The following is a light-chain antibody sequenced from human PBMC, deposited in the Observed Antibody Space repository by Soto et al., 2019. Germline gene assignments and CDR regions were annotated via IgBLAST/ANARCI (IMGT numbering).Light chain of an antibody. J-gene: IGKJ1*01. CDR1: QSISSW. V-gene: IGKV1-5*01. CDR3: QQWWT. CDR2: DAS. Sequence: DIQMTQSPSTLSASVGDRVTITCRASQSISSWLAWYQQKPGKAPKLLIYDASSLESGVPSRFSGSVSGTEFTLTISSLQPDDFATYYCQQWWTFGQGTKVEIK.